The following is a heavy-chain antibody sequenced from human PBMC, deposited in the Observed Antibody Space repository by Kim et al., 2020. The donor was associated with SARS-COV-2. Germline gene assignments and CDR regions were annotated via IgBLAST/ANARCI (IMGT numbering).Heavy chain of an antibody. J-gene: IGHJ4*02. CDR2: IYYSGST. V-gene: IGHV4-39*01. D-gene: IGHD5-12*01. CDR1: GGSISSSSYY. CDR3: ARHRWLPDYFDY. Sequence: SETLSLTCTVSGGSISSSSYYWGWIRQPPGKGLEWIGSIYYSGSTYYNPSLKSRVNISVDTSKNQFALKLSSVTAADTAVYYCARHRWLPDYFDYWGQGTLVTVSS.